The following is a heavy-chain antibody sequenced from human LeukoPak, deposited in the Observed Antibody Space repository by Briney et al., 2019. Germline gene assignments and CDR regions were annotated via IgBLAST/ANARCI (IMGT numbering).Heavy chain of an antibody. Sequence: GASVKVSCKASGGTFSSYAISWVRQAPGQGLEWMGGIIPIFGTANYAQKFQGRVTITADESTSTAYVELSSLRSEDTAVYYCARTYYDSSGYYYYFDYWGQGTLVTVSS. V-gene: IGHV1-69*13. CDR3: ARTYYDSSGYYYYFDY. CDR1: GGTFSSYA. CDR2: IIPIFGTA. J-gene: IGHJ4*02. D-gene: IGHD3-22*01.